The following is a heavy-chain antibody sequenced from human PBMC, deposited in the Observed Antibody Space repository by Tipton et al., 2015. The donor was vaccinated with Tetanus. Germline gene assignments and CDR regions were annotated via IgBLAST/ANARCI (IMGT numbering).Heavy chain of an antibody. D-gene: IGHD3-9*01. CDR2: SNHSGST. V-gene: IGHV4-34*01. J-gene: IGHJ4*02. Sequence: TLSLTCAVYGGSFSGYYWSWIRQPPGKGLEWIGESNHSGSTNYSPSLKSRVTISVDTSKNQFSLKLSSVTAADTAVYYCARLGYDILTGYHYDYWGQGTLVTVSS. CDR3: ARLGYDILTGYHYDY. CDR1: GGSFSGYY.